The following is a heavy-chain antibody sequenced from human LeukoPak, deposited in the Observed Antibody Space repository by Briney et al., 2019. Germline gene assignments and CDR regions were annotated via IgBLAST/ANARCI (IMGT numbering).Heavy chain of an antibody. J-gene: IGHJ5*02. V-gene: IGHV3-7*01. Sequence: GGSLRLSCVGLGFNFRNYWLTWVRQVPGKGLEWVASIKDDGTEGYYVDFVKGRFTISRDNVEKLVYLQLNSLRVEDTAVYYCAKDLMRDRWFGESWGQGTLVTVSS. CDR3: AKDLMRDRWFGES. CDR1: GFNFRNYW. D-gene: IGHD3-10*01. CDR2: IKDDGTEG.